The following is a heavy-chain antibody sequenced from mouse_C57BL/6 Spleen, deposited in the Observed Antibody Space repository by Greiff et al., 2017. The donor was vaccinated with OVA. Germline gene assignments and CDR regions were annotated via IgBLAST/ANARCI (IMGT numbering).Heavy chain of an antibody. J-gene: IGHJ2*01. CDR1: GYSFTSYY. D-gene: IGHD4-1*01. V-gene: IGHV1-66*01. Sequence: VQLQESGPELVKPGASVKISCKASGYSFTSYYIHWVKQRPGQGLEWIGWIYPGSGNTKYNEKFKGKATLTADTSSSTAYMQLSSLTSEDSAVYYCARGGLTGTVDYWGQGTTLTVSS. CDR2: IYPGSGNT. CDR3: ARGGLTGTVDY.